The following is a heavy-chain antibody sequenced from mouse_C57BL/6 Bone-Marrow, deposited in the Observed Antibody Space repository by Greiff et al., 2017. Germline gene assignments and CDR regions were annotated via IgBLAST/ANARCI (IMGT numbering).Heavy chain of an antibody. V-gene: IGHV1-64*01. Sequence: QVQLQQPGAELVKPGASVKLSCKASGYTFTSYWMHWVKQRPGQGLEWIGMIHPNSGSTNYNEKFKSKATLTVDKSSSSAYMQLSSLTSEDSAVYYCAKDYDGYYGYAMDDWGQGTSVTVSS. J-gene: IGHJ4*01. CDR2: IHPNSGST. D-gene: IGHD2-3*01. CDR1: GYTFTSYW. CDR3: AKDYDGYYGYAMDD.